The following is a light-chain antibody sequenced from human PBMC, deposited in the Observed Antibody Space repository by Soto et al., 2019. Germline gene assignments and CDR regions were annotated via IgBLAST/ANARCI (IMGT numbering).Light chain of an antibody. Sequence: DIQMTQCPSSVSASVGDRFTITFGASQDISSWLAWFHQRPGRATNLLIYAASTLQSGVPSRFSGRGSGPVFTPTISSLQPEDFGTYYCQQASNFPLTFGGGTKVDNK. V-gene: IGKV1-12*01. J-gene: IGKJ4*01. CDR1: QDISSW. CDR3: QQASNFPLT. CDR2: AAS.